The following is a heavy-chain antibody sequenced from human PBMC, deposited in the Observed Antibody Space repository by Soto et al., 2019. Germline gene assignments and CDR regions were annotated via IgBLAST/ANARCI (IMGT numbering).Heavy chain of an antibody. CDR2: ISYDGSEK. D-gene: IGHD6-19*01. CDR1: GFSFSKYG. J-gene: IGHJ6*02. V-gene: IGHV3-30*18. Sequence: QVALVESGGGVVRPGRSLRLSCGASGFSFSKYGMHWVRQAPGEGLEWLSLISYDGSEKWYAESVKGRFTISRDNSKNTLYLKMNSLRGEDTAVYFCAKGYEVSPPVASAWYSNYFYGVDVWGRGTTVTVSS. CDR3: AKGYEVSPPVASAWYSNYFYGVDV.